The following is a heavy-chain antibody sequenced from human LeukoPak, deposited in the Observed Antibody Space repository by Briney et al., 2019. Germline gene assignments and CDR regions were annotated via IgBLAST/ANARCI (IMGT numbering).Heavy chain of an antibody. Sequence: GGSLRLSCAASGFTFSSYWMSWVRQAPGKGLEWVANIKQDGSEKYYVDSVKGRFTISRDNAKNSLYLQMNSLRAEDTAVYYCARGYGNWNYDAYYFDYWGQGTLVTVSS. V-gene: IGHV3-7*01. CDR2: IKQDGSEK. CDR3: ARGYGNWNYDAYYFDY. CDR1: GFTFSSYW. D-gene: IGHD1-7*01. J-gene: IGHJ4*02.